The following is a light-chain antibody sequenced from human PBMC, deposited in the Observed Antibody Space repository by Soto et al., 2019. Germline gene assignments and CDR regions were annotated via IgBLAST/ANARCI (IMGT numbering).Light chain of an antibody. CDR2: GAS. J-gene: IGKJ5*01. CDR1: ENVRTF. V-gene: IGKV3-11*01. Sequence: VLTQSPATLSLSPGERATHSCRASENVRTFVDWYQQKPGQAPRLLIYGASNRATDIPARFSGSGSGTDFTLTISNLEPEDFAVYYCQQHSHWPPWTFGQGTRLEI. CDR3: QQHSHWPPWT.